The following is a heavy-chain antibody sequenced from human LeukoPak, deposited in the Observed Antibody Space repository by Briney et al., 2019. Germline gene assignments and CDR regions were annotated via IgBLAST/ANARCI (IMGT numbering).Heavy chain of an antibody. J-gene: IGHJ4*02. Sequence: GGCLRLSCAASGFTFSTYGMHWVRPAPGKGLEWVAVLSSGGNKEYYADSVRDRFTISRDNSNNTLSLQMYSLRPEDTAVYYCAKGLRGYYYFDYWGQGTLVTVSS. V-gene: IGHV3-30*18. CDR3: AKGLRGYYYFDY. CDR1: GFTFSTYG. D-gene: IGHD5-18*01. CDR2: LSSGGNKE.